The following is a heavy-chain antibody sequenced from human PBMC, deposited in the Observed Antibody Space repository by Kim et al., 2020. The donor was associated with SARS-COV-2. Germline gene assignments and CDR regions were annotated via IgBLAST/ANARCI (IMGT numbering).Heavy chain of an antibody. Sequence: NPPLKSRVTISVGTSKNQFSLKLSSVTAADTAVYYCARSRYYNYYYGMGVWGQGTTVTVSS. V-gene: IGHV4-31*02. CDR3: ARSRYYNYYYGMGV. J-gene: IGHJ6*02. D-gene: IGHD3-10*01.